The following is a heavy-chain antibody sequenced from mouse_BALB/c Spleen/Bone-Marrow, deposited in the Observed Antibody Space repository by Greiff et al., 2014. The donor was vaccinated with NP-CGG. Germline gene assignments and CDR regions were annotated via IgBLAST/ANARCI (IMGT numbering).Heavy chain of an antibody. J-gene: IGHJ2*01. CDR2: IWSGGSA. V-gene: IGHV2-2*02. Sequence: QVQLQQSGPGLVQPSQSLSITCTVSGFSLTTYGVHWVRQSPGKGLEWLGVIWSGGSADYNAAFISRLSVSKDNSKSQVFFKMNSLQANDTAIYYCARNHRGYYFDYWGQGTTPTVSS. CDR1: GFSLTTYG. D-gene: IGHD3-1*01. CDR3: ARNHRGYYFDY.